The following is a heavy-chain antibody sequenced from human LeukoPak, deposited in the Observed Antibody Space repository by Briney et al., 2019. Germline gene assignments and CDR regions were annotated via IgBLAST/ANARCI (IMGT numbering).Heavy chain of an antibody. CDR2: IYYSGST. Sequence: PSETLSLTCSVSGGSISTYYWTWIRQPPGKGLEWIGYIYYSGSTNYNPSLKSRVTISLGTSRNQFSLKLSSVTAADTAVYYCARAILSGYPDSWGQGTLVIVFS. J-gene: IGHJ4*02. D-gene: IGHD3-3*01. V-gene: IGHV4-59*01. CDR3: ARAILSGYPDS. CDR1: GGSISTYY.